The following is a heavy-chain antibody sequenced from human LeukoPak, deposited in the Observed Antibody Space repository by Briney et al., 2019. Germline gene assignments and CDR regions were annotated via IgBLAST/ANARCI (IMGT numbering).Heavy chain of an antibody. CDR3: ARGGSSSWYKVGATLDY. J-gene: IGHJ4*02. V-gene: IGHV3-30*02. Sequence: PGGSLRLSCAASGFTFSSYGMHWVRQAPGKGLEWVAFIRYDGSNKYYADSVKGRFTISRDNAKNSLYLQMNSLRAEDTAVYYCARGGSSSWYKVGATLDYWGQGTLVTVSS. CDR1: GFTFSSYG. D-gene: IGHD6-13*01. CDR2: IRYDGSNK.